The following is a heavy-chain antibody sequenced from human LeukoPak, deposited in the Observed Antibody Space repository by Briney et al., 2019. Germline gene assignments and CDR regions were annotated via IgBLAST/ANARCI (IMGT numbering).Heavy chain of an antibody. J-gene: IGHJ3*02. CDR1: GGSISSSNW. D-gene: IGHD5-18*01. V-gene: IGHV4-4*02. Sequence: PSETLSLTCAVSGGSISSSNWWSWVRQPPGKGLEWIGEIYHSGSTYFNPSLKSRVTISVDTSKNQFSLKLTSVTAADTAVYYCARDVPTVQLWRTDAFDIWGQGTMVTVSS. CDR2: IYHSGST. CDR3: ARDVPTVQLWRTDAFDI.